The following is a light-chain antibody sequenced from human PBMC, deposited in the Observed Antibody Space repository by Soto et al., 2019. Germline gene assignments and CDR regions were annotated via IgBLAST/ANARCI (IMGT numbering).Light chain of an antibody. J-gene: IGKJ4*01. V-gene: IGKV1-13*02. Sequence: AIQLTQSPSSLSASVGDRVTITCRASQDIDSALAWYHQRPGKPPNLLIYDASSLKSGVPSRFSGSGSGTDFTLTISSLQPEDFAPYYCQQSDSYPLTFGGGTKVEIK. CDR2: DAS. CDR3: QQSDSYPLT. CDR1: QDIDSA.